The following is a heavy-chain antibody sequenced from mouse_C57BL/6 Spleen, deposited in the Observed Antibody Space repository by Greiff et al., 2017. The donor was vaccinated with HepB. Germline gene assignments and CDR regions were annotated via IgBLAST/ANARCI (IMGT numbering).Heavy chain of an antibody. D-gene: IGHD2-3*01. CDR1: GYSITSGYY. CDR2: ISYDGSN. V-gene: IGHV3-6*01. Sequence: VQLKQSGPGLVKPSQSLSLTCSVTGYSITSGYYWNWIRQFPGNKLEWMGYISYDGSNNYNPSLKNRISITRDTSKNQFFLKLNSVTTEDTATYFCARDSDYDGYYGFAYWGQGTLVTVSA. CDR3: ARDSDYDGYYGFAY. J-gene: IGHJ3*01.